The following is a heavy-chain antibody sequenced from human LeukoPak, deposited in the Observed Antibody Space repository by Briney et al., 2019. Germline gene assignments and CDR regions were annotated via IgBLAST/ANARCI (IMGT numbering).Heavy chain of an antibody. Sequence: PGGSLRLSCAASGFTFSSYAMSWVRQAPGKGLEWVSAISGSGVSTYYADSVKGRFTISRENSKNTLYLQMNSLRAEDTAVYYCAQRPDSSGYYDYWGQGTLVTVSS. J-gene: IGHJ4*02. CDR3: AQRPDSSGYYDY. V-gene: IGHV3-23*01. CDR1: GFTFSSYA. D-gene: IGHD3-22*01. CDR2: ISGSGVST.